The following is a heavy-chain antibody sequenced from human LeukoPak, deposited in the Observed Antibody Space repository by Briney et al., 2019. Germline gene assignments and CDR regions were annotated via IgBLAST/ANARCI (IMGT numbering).Heavy chain of an antibody. CDR1: GFTFTRSA. V-gene: IGHV1-58*02. CDR3: AAADYYDSSGYYPYAFHI. D-gene: IGHD3-22*01. Sequence: ASVKVSCKASGFTFTRSAMQWVRQARGQRLERIGWIVVGSGNTNYAQKFQERVTITRDMSTSTAYMELSSLRSEDTAVYFCAAADYYDSSGYYPYAFHIWGQGTMVTVSS. CDR2: IVVGSGNT. J-gene: IGHJ3*02.